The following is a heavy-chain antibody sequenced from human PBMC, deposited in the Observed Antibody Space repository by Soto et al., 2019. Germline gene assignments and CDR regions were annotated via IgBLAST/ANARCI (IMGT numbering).Heavy chain of an antibody. D-gene: IGHD3-3*01. CDR1: GYNFADYC. CDR2: IYPSDSDT. CDR3: ARGGVSTRTFDY. J-gene: IGHJ4*02. V-gene: IGHV5-51*01. Sequence: GESLKISCKGSGYNFADYCIAWVLQMPGKGLELMGIIYPSDSDTRYRPSFQGQVTISADKSISSAYLQWSSLRASDTAMYYCARGGVSTRTFDYWCQGTPVTVS.